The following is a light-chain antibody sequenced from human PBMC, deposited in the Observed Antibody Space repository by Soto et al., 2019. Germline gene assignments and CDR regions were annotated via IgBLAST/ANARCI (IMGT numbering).Light chain of an antibody. CDR1: QSISSW. J-gene: IGKJ1*01. CDR3: QQYSSYWT. V-gene: IGKV1-5*01. CDR2: GAA. Sequence: DIQMPQSPSTLSASVGDTVTITCRASQSISSWLAWYQQKPGKAPKLLIYGAATLESGVPSRFSGSGSGTECTLTISSLQSDDFATYYGQQYSSYWTFGQGTKVDIK.